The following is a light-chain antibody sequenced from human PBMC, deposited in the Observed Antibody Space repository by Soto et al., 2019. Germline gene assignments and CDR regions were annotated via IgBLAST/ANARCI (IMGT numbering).Light chain of an antibody. Sequence: EIVLTQSPATLSLSPGERATLSCRASQSVSSYLAWYQQKPGQAPRLLIYDASNRATGIPTRFSGSWSGTDFTLTISSLEPEDFAVYYCQQRSNWPTFGQGTKVHIK. V-gene: IGKV3-11*01. CDR3: QQRSNWPT. CDR1: QSVSSY. J-gene: IGKJ1*01. CDR2: DAS.